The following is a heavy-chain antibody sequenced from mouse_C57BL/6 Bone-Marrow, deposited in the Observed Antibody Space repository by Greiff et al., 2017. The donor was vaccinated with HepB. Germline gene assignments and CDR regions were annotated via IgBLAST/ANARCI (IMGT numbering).Heavy chain of an antibody. J-gene: IGHJ2*01. CDR2: IYPGDGDT. V-gene: IGHV1-82*01. Sequence: QVQLQQSGPELVKPGASVKISCKASGYAFSSSWMNWVKQRPGKGLEWIGRIYPGDGDTNYNGKFKGKATLTADKSSSTTYMQLSSLTSEDSAVYFCGSQGGNFFFDYWGQGTTLTVSS. CDR1: GYAFSSSW. CDR3: GSQGGNFFFDY. D-gene: IGHD2-1*01.